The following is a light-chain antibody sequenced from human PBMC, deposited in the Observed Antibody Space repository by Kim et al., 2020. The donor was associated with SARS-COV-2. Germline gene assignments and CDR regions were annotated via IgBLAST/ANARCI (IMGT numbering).Light chain of an antibody. CDR1: RSDLGSYNY. Sequence: SSTISCTGGRSDLGSYNYVSWYQQHVGKGPNLIIYDVNKRTSGISNRFSGSKSGNTASLTISGLQAEDEADYYCSSCTSSSTYVFGTGTKVTVL. V-gene: IGLV2-14*03. CDR2: DVN. J-gene: IGLJ1*01. CDR3: SSCTSSSTYV.